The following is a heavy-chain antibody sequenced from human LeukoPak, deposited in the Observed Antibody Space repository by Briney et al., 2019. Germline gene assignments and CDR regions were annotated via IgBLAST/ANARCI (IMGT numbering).Heavy chain of an antibody. V-gene: IGHV3-30*18. D-gene: IGHD4-11*01. CDR1: GFSFNSYG. J-gene: IGHJ4*02. CDR2: ISYDGSNT. Sequence: PGGSLRPSCAASGFSFNSYGMHWVRQAPGKGLEWVAVISYDGSNTYYADSVKGRFTISRDNSKNTLYLQMNSLRAEDTAIYYCAKVGLTVTTILDYFDYWGQGTLVTVSS. CDR3: AKVGLTVTTILDYFDY.